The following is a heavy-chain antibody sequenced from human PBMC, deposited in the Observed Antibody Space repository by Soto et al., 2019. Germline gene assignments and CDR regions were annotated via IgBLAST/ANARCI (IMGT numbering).Heavy chain of an antibody. Sequence: GSLRLSCAASGFTVSNTYMTWVRQPPGKGLECVSVIYTAGGTNYADSVRGRFIISRDNSKNTLYLQMNSLRAEDTAVYYCARALPVAKGGFDPWGQGTLVTVSS. CDR3: ARALPVAKGGFDP. D-gene: IGHD2-2*01. V-gene: IGHV3-53*01. J-gene: IGHJ5*02. CDR2: IYTAGGT. CDR1: GFTVSNTY.